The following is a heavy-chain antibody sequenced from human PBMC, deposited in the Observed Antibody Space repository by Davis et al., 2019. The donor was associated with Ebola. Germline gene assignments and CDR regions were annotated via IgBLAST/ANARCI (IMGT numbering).Heavy chain of an antibody. J-gene: IGHJ4*02. CDR3: ARDLHSSSWYADDY. CDR1: GFTFSSYE. CDR2: ISSSGSTI. D-gene: IGHD6-13*01. V-gene: IGHV3-48*03. Sequence: PGGSLRLSCAASGFTFSSYEMNWVRQAPGKGLEWVSYISSSGSTIYYADSVKGRFTISRDNAKNSLYLQMNSLRAEDTAVYYCARDLHSSSWYADDYWGQGTLVTVSS.